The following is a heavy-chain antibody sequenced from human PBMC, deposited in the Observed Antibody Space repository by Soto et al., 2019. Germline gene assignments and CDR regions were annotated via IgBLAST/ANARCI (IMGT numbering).Heavy chain of an antibody. Sequence: EVQLVESGGGLVKPGGSLRLSCAASGFTFSSYNMNWVRQAPGKGLEWVSSLSSSSSYIYYAASVKGRFTISRDNAKNSLYLQMNSLRAEDTAVYYCAGGGIMYGDYRSMDVWGKGTTVTVSS. D-gene: IGHD4-17*01. J-gene: IGHJ6*03. CDR2: LSSSSSYI. CDR3: AGGGIMYGDYRSMDV. V-gene: IGHV3-21*01. CDR1: GFTFSSYN.